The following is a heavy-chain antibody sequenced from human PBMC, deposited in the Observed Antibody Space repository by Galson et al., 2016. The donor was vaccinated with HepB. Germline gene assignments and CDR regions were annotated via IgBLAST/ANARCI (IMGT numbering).Heavy chain of an antibody. CDR1: GFTFDDYT. CDR2: ISWNGYTI. J-gene: IGHJ4*02. D-gene: IGHD3-16*01. V-gene: IGHV3-9*01. CDR3: TRARLGDFDY. Sequence: SLRLSCAGYGFTFDDYTLHWVRQAPGRGLEWVSSISWNGYTINYADSVKGRFTISRDNAKNTRYPQMDLLRAEDTAVYYCTRARLGDFDYWGQGSLVTVSS.